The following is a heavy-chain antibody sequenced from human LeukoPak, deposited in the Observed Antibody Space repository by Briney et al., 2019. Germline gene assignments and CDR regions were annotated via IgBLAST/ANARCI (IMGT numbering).Heavy chain of an antibody. Sequence: ASVKVSCKASGYTFTGYYMRWVRQAPGQGLEWMGWINPNSGGTNYAQKFQGRVTMTRDTSISTAYMELSRLRSDDTAVYYCASGRGYYYDSSGSKSPYDYWGQGTLVTVSS. CDR2: INPNSGGT. CDR1: GYTFTGYY. J-gene: IGHJ4*02. D-gene: IGHD3-22*01. V-gene: IGHV1-2*02. CDR3: ASGRGYYYDSSGSKSPYDY.